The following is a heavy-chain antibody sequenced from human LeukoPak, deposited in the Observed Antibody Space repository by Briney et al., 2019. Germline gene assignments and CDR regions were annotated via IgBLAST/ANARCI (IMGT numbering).Heavy chain of an antibody. V-gene: IGHV1-18*01. Sequence: ASVKVSCKASGYTFTSYGISWVRQAPGQGLEWMGWISAYNGNTNYAQKLQGRVTMTTDTSTSTAYMELSRLRSDDTAVYYCARDSYYGSGSYYETSPTDWGQGTLVTVSS. CDR1: GYTFTSYG. J-gene: IGHJ4*02. CDR2: ISAYNGNT. D-gene: IGHD3-10*01. CDR3: ARDSYYGSGSYYETSPTD.